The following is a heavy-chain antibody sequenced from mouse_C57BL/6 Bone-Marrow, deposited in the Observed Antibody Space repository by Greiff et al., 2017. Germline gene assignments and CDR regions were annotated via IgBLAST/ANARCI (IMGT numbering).Heavy chain of an antibody. CDR1: GFTFTDYY. Sequence: EVKLVESGPVLVKPGPSVKISCKASGFTFTDYYMHWVKQSHGKSLEWIGLVYPYNGGTSYNQKFKGKATLTVDTSSSTAYMELNSLTSEDSAVXYCARDYYYEGYYFDYWGQGTTLTVSS. CDR2: VYPYNGGT. D-gene: IGHD1-1*01. CDR3: ARDYYYEGYYFDY. V-gene: IGHV1-36*01. J-gene: IGHJ2*01.